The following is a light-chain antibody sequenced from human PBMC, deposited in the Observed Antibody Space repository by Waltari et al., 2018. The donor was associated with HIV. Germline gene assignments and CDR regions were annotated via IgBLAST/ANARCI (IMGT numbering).Light chain of an antibody. CDR2: QDT. V-gene: IGLV3-1*01. Sequence: SYDLTQPPSVSVSPGQTASIPCSGDNLGNKYACWYQQKPGQSPVLVIYQDTKRPSGIPERFSGSHSGNTATLTVSGTQAMDEADYYCQAWDSSTVLFGGGTTLTVL. J-gene: IGLJ2*01. CDR1: NLGNKY. CDR3: QAWDSSTVL.